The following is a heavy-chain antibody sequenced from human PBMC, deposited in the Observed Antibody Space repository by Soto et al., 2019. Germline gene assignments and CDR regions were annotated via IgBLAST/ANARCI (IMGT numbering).Heavy chain of an antibody. CDR2: ISSSSSYI. V-gene: IGHV3-21*01. CDR3: ARDRFNYDILTGPSDY. Sequence: GGSLRLSCAASEFTFSSYAMSWVRQAPGKGLEWVSSISSSSSYIYYADSVKGRFTISRDNAKNSLYLQMNSLRAEDTAVYYCARDRFNYDILTGPSDYWGQGTLVTVS. J-gene: IGHJ4*02. CDR1: EFTFSSYA. D-gene: IGHD3-9*01.